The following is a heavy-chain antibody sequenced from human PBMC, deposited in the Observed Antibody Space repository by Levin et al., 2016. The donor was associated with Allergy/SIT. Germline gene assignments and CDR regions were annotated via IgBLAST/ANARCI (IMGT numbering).Heavy chain of an antibody. CDR2: IKSKTDGGTT. J-gene: IGHJ4*02. D-gene: IGHD6-13*01. Sequence: VRQAPGKGLEWVGRIKSKTDGGTTDYAAPVKGRFTISRDDSKNTLYLQMNSLKTEDTAVYYCTTDRRGYSSSWYGFDYWGQGTLVTVSS. V-gene: IGHV3-15*01. CDR3: TTDRRGYSSSWYGFDY.